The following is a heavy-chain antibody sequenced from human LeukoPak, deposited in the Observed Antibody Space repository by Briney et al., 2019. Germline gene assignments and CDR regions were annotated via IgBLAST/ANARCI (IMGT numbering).Heavy chain of an antibody. V-gene: IGHV3-21*01. Sequence: GGSLRLSCAASGFTFSSYSMNWVRQAPGKGLEWVSSISTSSSYIYYADSVKGRFTISRDNAKNSLYLQMNSLRAEDTAVYYCAGFDSSGALDYWGQGTLVTVSS. CDR2: ISTSSSYI. D-gene: IGHD6-19*01. CDR1: GFTFSSYS. J-gene: IGHJ4*02. CDR3: AGFDSSGALDY.